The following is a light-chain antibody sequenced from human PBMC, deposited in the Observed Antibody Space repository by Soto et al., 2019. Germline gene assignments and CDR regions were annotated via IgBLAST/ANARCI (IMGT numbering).Light chain of an antibody. CDR1: SSNIENNY. CDR3: GTWDSSLSAGV. CDR2: DNN. V-gene: IGLV1-51*01. Sequence: QSALTQPPSVSAAPGQKVTISCSGSSSNIENNYVSWYQQLPGTAPKLLIYDNNKRPSGIPDRFSGSKSGTSATLGITGLRTGDEADYYCGTWDSSLSAGVFGGGTKLTVL. J-gene: IGLJ3*02.